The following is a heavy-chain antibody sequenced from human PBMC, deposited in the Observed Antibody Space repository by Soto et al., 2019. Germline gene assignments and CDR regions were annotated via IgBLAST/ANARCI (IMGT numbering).Heavy chain of an antibody. J-gene: IGHJ4*02. V-gene: IGHV1-69*13. CDR2: IIPIFGTA. D-gene: IGHD6-19*01. CDR3: ARAFHYSSGWYDVGY. Sequence: SVKVSCKASGGTFSSYAISWVRQAPGQGLEWMGGIIPIFGTANYAQKFQGRVTITADESTSTAYMELSSLRSEDTAVYYCARAFHYSSGWYDVGYWGQGTLVTVSS. CDR1: GGTFSSYA.